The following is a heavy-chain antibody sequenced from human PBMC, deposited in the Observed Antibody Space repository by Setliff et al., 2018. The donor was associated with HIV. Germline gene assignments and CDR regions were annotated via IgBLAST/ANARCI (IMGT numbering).Heavy chain of an antibody. D-gene: IGHD3-10*01. CDR2: IYMAGNT. CDR1: GFTVSANY. Sequence: GGSLRLSCAVSGFTVSANYMHWVRQAPGKGLEWLSIIYMAGNTYYADSVRGRFTISRDSSKNTLSLQMNSLRPEDTAVYYCARVRLYNNALDYWGQGTLVTVSS. J-gene: IGHJ4*02. CDR3: ARVRLYNNALDY. V-gene: IGHV3-66*02.